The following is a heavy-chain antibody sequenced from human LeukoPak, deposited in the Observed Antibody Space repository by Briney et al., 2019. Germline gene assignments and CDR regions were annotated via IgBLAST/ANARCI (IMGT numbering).Heavy chain of an antibody. V-gene: IGHV3-48*04. D-gene: IGHD1-1*01. CDR3: ARETAYYFGY. J-gene: IGHJ4*02. CDR1: GFTFSSYS. CDR2: ISSGSSTK. Sequence: GGSLRLSCAASGFTFSSYSMTWVRQAPGKGLEWVSYISSGSSTKYYADSVKGRFTISRDNAKNSLYLQMNSLRAEDTAVYYCARETAYYFGYWGQGTLVTVSS.